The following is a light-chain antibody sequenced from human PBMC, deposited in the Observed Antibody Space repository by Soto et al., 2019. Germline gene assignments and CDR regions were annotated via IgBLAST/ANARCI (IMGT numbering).Light chain of an antibody. CDR2: SNN. Sequence: QSALTQPASVSGSPGQSITISCTGTSSDVGGSKYVSWYQQLPGTAPKLLIYSNNQRPSGVPDRFSGSKSGTSASLAISGLQSEDEADYYCAAWDDSLNGWVFGGGTKLTVL. V-gene: IGLV1-44*01. CDR1: SSDVGGSKY. J-gene: IGLJ3*02. CDR3: AAWDDSLNGWV.